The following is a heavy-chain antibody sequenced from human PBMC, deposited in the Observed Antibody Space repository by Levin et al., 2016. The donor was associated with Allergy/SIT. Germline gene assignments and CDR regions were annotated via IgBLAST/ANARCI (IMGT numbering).Heavy chain of an antibody. CDR2: IYHSGST. J-gene: IGHJ5*02. D-gene: IGHD2-15*01. V-gene: IGHV4-59*01. CDR3: ARDRRCSDISCYQRVESWFDP. Sequence: WIRQPPGKGLEWIGYIYHSGSTNYNPSLKSRVIISVDTSKNQFALKVSSVTAADTAVYYCARDRRCSDISCYQRVESWFDPWGQGTLVTVSS.